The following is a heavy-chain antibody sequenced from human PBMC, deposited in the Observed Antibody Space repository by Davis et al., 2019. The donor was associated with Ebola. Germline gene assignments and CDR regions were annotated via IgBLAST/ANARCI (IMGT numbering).Heavy chain of an antibody. V-gene: IGHV3-74*01. CDR3: TSTHSTTSAGTRDY. CDR2: INSDGSST. J-gene: IGHJ4*02. CDR1: GFTFSSYW. Sequence: GESLKISCAASGFTFSSYWMHWVRQAPGKGLVWVSRINSDGSSTSYADSVKGRFTISRDNAKNTLYLQMNSLKTEDTAVYYCTSTHSTTSAGTRDYWGQGTLVTVSS. D-gene: IGHD6-19*01.